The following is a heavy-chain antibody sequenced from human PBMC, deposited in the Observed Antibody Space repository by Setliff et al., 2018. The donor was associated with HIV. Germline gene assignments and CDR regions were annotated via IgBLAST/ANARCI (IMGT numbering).Heavy chain of an antibody. CDR2: SGDT. Sequence: SETLSLTCSVSGGSITGYYWSWIRQPAGKDMEWIGRSGDTIYNPSLESRVTISVDTSRNQFSLRLTSVTAADSAIYYCARDGEYFDQWGQGVMVTVSS. V-gene: IGHV4-4*07. J-gene: IGHJ4*02. CDR1: GGSITGYY. CDR3: ARDGEYFDQ.